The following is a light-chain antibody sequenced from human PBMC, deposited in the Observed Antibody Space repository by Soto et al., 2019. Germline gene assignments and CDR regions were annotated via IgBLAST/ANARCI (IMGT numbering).Light chain of an antibody. CDR2: GAS. CDR1: QSVRGNY. Sequence: EIVLTQSPGTLSLSPGQRATLSCRASQSVRGNYLAWYQQKPGQAPRLLIFGASSRATGIPDRFSGSGSGTDFTLTITRLAREDFAVYYCQQYGNSPKTFGQGTKVEIK. J-gene: IGKJ1*01. CDR3: QQYGNSPKT. V-gene: IGKV3-20*01.